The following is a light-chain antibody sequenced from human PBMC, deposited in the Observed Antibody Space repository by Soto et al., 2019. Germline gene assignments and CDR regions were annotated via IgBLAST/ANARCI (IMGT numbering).Light chain of an antibody. CDR2: GAS. CDR1: QSVSCSY. V-gene: IGKV3-20*01. J-gene: IGKJ3*01. Sequence: EIVLTQSPGTLSLSPGERATLSCRASQSVSCSYLAWYQQKPGQAPRLLLYGASSRATGIPDRFSGSGSGTDFNLTISRLEPEDFAVYYCQQYGISPLFTFGPGTKVDIK. CDR3: QQYGISPLFT.